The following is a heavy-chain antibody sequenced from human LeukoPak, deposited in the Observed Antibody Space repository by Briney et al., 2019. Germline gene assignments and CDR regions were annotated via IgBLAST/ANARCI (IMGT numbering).Heavy chain of an antibody. J-gene: IGHJ4*02. D-gene: IGHD2-2*01. CDR1: GFTFDDYG. CDR2: INWNGGST. CDR3: AKDDGGYCSSTSCYPFDY. Sequence: GGSLRLSCAASGFTFDDYGMSWVRQAPGKGLEWVSGINWNGGSTGYADSVKGRFTISRDNAKNSLYLQMNSLRAEDTAVYYCAKDDGGYCSSTSCYPFDYWGQGTLVTVSS. V-gene: IGHV3-20*04.